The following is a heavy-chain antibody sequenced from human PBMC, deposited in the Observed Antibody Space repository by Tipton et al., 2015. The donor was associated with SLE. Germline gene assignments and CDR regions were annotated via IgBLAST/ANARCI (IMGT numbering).Heavy chain of an antibody. CDR1: GFAVSINY. CDR2: MYSGGST. V-gene: IGHV3-53*05. D-gene: IGHD2-21*01. Sequence: SLRLSCRTSGFAVSINYMSWVRQAPGKGLEWVSVMYSGGSTYYADSVKGRFTISRDNTDNMVYLQMNSLGAEDTAIYYCVRAAGRLSGGDSWGQGTLVTVSS. J-gene: IGHJ5*02. CDR3: VRAAGRLSGGDS.